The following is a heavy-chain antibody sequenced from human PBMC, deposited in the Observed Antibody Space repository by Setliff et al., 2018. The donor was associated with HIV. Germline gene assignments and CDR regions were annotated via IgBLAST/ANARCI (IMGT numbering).Heavy chain of an antibody. V-gene: IGHV1-69*13. D-gene: IGHD2-15*01. J-gene: IGHJ4*02. Sequence: SVKVSCKASRGTFSNHAISWVRQAPGQGLEWMGGIIPFFGKPNYAQRFQGRVTITADESTSTAYMELSSLRSEDTAVYYCATVSESRILGYFDYWGQGTLVTVSS. CDR2: IIPFFGKP. CDR1: RGTFSNHA. CDR3: ATVSESRILGYFDY.